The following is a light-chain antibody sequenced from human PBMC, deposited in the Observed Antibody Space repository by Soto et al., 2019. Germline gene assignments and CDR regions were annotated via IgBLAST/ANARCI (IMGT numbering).Light chain of an antibody. CDR1: SSDVGGYNF. Sequence: QSALTQPASVSGSPGQSITISCTGTSSDVGGYNFVSWYQQYPGKAPKFIIYDVSNRPSGVSNRFSGSESGNTASLTISGLRAEDEADYYCCSYASSSTYVFGTGTKVTVL. V-gene: IGLV2-14*01. CDR3: CSYASSSTYV. CDR2: DVS. J-gene: IGLJ1*01.